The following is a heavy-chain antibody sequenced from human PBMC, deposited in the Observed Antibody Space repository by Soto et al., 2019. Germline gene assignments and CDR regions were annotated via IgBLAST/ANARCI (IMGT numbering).Heavy chain of an antibody. Sequence: GSLRLSCTASGFDLRNYVMNWVRQAPGKGLEWVSSISSSSTYVYYADSVKGRFTISRDNAKNSLYLQMNSLRAEDTGVYYCAKEYSSSSWDVDYWGQGTLVTVSS. D-gene: IGHD6-6*01. CDR2: ISSSSTYV. J-gene: IGHJ4*02. CDR1: GFDLRNYV. CDR3: AKEYSSSSWDVDY. V-gene: IGHV3-21*01.